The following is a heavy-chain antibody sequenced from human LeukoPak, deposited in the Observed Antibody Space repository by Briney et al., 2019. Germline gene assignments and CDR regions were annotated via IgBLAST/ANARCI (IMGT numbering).Heavy chain of an antibody. CDR2: IYYSGST. CDR3: ARDPYSSSYSDY. V-gene: IGHV4-39*07. Sequence: PSETLSLTCTVSGGSISSSSYYWGWIRQPPGKGLEWIGSIYYSGSTYYNPSLKSRVTISVDTSKNQFSLKLSSVTAADTAVYYCARDPYSSSYSDYWGQGTLVTVSS. J-gene: IGHJ4*02. CDR1: GGSISSSSYY. D-gene: IGHD6-6*01.